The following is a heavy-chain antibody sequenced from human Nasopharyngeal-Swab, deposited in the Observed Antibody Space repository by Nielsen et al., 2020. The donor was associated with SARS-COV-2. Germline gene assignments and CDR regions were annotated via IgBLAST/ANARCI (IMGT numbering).Heavy chain of an antibody. V-gene: IGHV2-70*01. CDR3: ARTPRQHFDS. CDR1: GFSLSTSGMS. CDR2: IDGDDDK. J-gene: IGHJ4*02. Sequence: SGPTLVKPTQTLTLTCTFSGFSLSTSGMSLSWIRQPPGKALEWLALIDGDDDKYYSTSLKTRLTISKDTSENQVVLTVTNMDHVDTATYYCARTPRQHFDSWGQGTLVTVSS.